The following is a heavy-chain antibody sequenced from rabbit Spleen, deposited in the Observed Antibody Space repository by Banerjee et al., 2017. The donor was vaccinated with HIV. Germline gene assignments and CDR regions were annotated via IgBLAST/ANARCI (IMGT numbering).Heavy chain of an antibody. CDR1: GFSFSGSYY. D-gene: IGHD8-1*01. J-gene: IGHJ6*01. Sequence: QSLEESGGDLVKPEGSLTLTCTASGFSFSGSYYMCWVRQAPGKGLEWIACIYTGSSGDTYYASWARGRFTISKTSSTTVTLQMTSLTAADTATYFCARDSGSSFSSYGMDLLGPGTLVTVS. CDR3: ARDSGSSFSSYGMDL. V-gene: IGHV1S40*01. CDR2: IYTGSSGDT.